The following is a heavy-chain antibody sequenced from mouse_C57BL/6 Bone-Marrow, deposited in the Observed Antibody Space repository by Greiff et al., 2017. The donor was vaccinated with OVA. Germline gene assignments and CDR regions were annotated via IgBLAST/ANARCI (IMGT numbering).Heavy chain of an antibody. CDR3: VRHEGGYGRGRGGYAMDY. CDR2: IRSKSNNYAT. D-gene: IGHD1-1*01. Sequence: EVQRVESGGGLVQPKGSLKLSCAASGFSFNTYAMNWVRQAPGKGLEWVARIRSKSNNYATYYADSVKDRFAISRDDSESMLYLQMNNLKTEDTAMYYCVRHEGGYGRGRGGYAMDYWGQGTSVTVSS. CDR1: GFSFNTYA. J-gene: IGHJ4*01. V-gene: IGHV10-1*01.